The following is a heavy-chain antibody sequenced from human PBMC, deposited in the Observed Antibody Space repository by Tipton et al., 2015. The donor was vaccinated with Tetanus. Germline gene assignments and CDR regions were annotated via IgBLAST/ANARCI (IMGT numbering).Heavy chain of an antibody. D-gene: IGHD3-3*01. CDR3: ARANYDFPKKGPFDS. CDR1: GGSVSSGSYY. Sequence: TLSLTCTVFGGSVSSGSYYWNWIRQPPGKGLEWIGYISYSGSTNSNYSLKSRITISQDTSKNQFSLKLTSVTAADTAVYYCARANYDFPKKGPFDSWGQGTLVIVSS. J-gene: IGHJ4*02. V-gene: IGHV4-61*01. CDR2: ISYSGST.